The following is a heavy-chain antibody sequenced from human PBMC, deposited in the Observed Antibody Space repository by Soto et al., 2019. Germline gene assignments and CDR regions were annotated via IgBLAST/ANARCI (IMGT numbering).Heavy chain of an antibody. CDR2: ISGSVGST. V-gene: IGHV3-23*01. J-gene: IGHJ4*02. D-gene: IGHD3-22*01. Sequence: GGSLRLSCAASGFTFSSYAMSWVRQAPGKGLEWVSAISGSVGSTYYADSVKGRFTISRDNSKNTLYLQMNSLRAEDTAVYYCAKGNYYDSSGYDYWGQGTLVTVSS. CDR1: GFTFSSYA. CDR3: AKGNYYDSSGYDY.